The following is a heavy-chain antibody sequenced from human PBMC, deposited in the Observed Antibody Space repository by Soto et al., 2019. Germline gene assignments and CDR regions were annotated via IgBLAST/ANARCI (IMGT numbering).Heavy chain of an antibody. D-gene: IGHD4-17*01. Sequence: ASVKVSCKASGYTFTSYDINCVRQATGQGLEWMGWMNPNSGNTGYAQKFQGRVTMTRNTSISTAYMELSSLRSEDTAVYYCARGKNYGDYSDYWGQGTLVTVSS. CDR3: ARGKNYGDYSDY. V-gene: IGHV1-8*01. CDR1: GYTFTSYD. CDR2: MNPNSGNT. J-gene: IGHJ4*02.